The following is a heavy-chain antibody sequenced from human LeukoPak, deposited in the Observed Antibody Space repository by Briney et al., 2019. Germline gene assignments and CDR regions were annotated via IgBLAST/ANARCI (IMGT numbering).Heavy chain of an antibody. J-gene: IGHJ4*02. V-gene: IGHV1-2*02. CDR3: AGDKTYYYDSSGYEFDY. D-gene: IGHD3-22*01. CDR1: GYXFTGYY. Sequence: AASVKVSCKASGYXFTGYYIHWVRQAPGQGLEWMGWINPNSGGTNYAQKFQGRVTMTRDTSISTAYMELSRLRSDDTAVYYCAGDKTYYYDSSGYEFDYWGQGTLVTVSS. CDR2: INPNSGGT.